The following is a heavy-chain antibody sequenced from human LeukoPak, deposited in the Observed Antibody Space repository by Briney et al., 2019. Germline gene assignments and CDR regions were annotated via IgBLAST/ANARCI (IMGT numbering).Heavy chain of an antibody. Sequence: GSLRLSCAASGFTFSSYAMSWVRQAPGKGLEWVSAISGSGGSTYYADSVKGRFTISRDNSKNTLYLQMSSLRAEDTAVYYCATYRQVLLPFESWGQGTLVTVSS. CDR1: GFTFSSYA. J-gene: IGHJ4*02. V-gene: IGHV3-23*01. D-gene: IGHD2-8*02. CDR2: ISGSGGST. CDR3: ATYRQVLLPFES.